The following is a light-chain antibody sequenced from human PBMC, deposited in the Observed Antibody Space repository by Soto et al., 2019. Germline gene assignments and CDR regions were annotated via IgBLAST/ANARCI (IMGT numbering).Light chain of an antibody. CDR2: SYD. CDR3: AAWDASLDGYV. V-gene: IGLV1-44*01. Sequence: QSVLTQPPSASGTPGQRVTISCSTSSSNLGDNTVNWYQQVPGAAHKLLIYSYDQRPSGLPDRFSGSKSGTSDSLAISGLQSEYEADYYCAAWDASLDGYVFGTGTKLTVL. J-gene: IGLJ1*01. CDR1: SSNLGDNT.